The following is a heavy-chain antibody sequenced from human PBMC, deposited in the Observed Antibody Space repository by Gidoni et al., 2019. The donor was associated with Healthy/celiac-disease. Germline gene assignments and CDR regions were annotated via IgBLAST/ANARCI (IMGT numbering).Heavy chain of an antibody. Sequence: QMQLVQSGPEVKTPGTSVQVSCKASGFTFTTSAMHWVRQARGQRLEWIGWIVVGSGNTNYAQKFQERVTITRDMSTSTAYMELSSLRSEDTAVYYCAAGGGGVSDFEYWGQGTLVTVSS. J-gene: IGHJ4*02. CDR2: IVVGSGNT. V-gene: IGHV1-58*02. D-gene: IGHD2-15*01. CDR1: GFTFTTSA. CDR3: AAGGGGVSDFEY.